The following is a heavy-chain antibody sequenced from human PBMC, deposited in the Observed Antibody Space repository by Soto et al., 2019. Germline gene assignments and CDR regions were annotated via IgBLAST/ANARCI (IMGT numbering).Heavy chain of an antibody. J-gene: IGHJ4*02. CDR1: GFTFSDYA. CDR3: AKRRGAGGHFDY. D-gene: IGHD2-15*01. V-gene: IGHV3-30*04. Sequence: PGGSLRLSCAASGFTFSDYAMHWVRQAPGKGLEWVAVTSDDGSIEFNGDSVKGRFTISRDNSKKMLYLQMNSLTAEDTAVYFCAKRRGAGGHFDYWGQGALVTVSS. CDR2: TSDDGSIE.